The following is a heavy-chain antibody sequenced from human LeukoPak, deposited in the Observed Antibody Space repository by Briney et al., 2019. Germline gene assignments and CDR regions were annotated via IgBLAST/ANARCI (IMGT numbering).Heavy chain of an antibody. CDR3: ARDRRGWTTENFDY. D-gene: IGHD3/OR15-3a*01. CDR1: GYTFTSYY. CDR2: INPSGGST. Sequence: ASVKVSCKASGYTFTSYYIHWVRQAPGQGLEWMGKINPSGGSTSYAQKFQGRVTMTRDMSTSTVYMELSSLRSEDTAVYYCARDRRGWTTENFDYWGQGTLVTVSS. J-gene: IGHJ4*02. V-gene: IGHV1-46*01.